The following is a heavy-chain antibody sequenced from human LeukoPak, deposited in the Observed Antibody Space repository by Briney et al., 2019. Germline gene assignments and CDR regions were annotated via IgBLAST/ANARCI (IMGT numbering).Heavy chain of an antibody. D-gene: IGHD5-24*01. CDR2: IYTSGST. V-gene: IGHV4-61*02. Sequence: NPSQTLSLTCTVSGGSISSGSYYWSWIRQPAGKGLEWIGRIYTSGSTNYNPSLKSRVTISVDTSKNQFSLKLSSVTAADTAVYYCARGSRDGYNSRLWGQGTLVTVSS. J-gene: IGHJ4*02. CDR1: GGSISSGSYY. CDR3: ARGSRDGYNSRL.